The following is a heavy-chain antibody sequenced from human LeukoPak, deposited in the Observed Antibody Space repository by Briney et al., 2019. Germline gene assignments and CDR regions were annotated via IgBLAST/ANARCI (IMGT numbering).Heavy chain of an antibody. Sequence: SVTVSCKASGGTFSSCAISWVRQAPGQGLEWMGGIIPIFGTANYAQKFQGRVTITADESTSTAYMELSSLRSEDTAVYYCASMYSSGWSDFDYWGQGTLVTVSS. CDR1: GGTFSSCA. J-gene: IGHJ4*02. V-gene: IGHV1-69*13. CDR2: IIPIFGTA. D-gene: IGHD6-19*01. CDR3: ASMYSSGWSDFDY.